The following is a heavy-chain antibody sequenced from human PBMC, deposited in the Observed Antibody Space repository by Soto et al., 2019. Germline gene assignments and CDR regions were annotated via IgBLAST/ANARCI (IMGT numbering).Heavy chain of an antibody. D-gene: IGHD5-12*01. V-gene: IGHV3-23*01. CDR3: AKEPYSVYEGYFDL. CDR2: ISGSGGST. CDR1: GFTFRSYA. Sequence: EVQLLESGGGLVQPGGSLRLSCAASGFTFRSYAMSWVRQAPGKGLEWVSTISGSGGSTYYADSVKGRFTISRDNSKNTLYLQMNGLRAEDTAVYDCAKEPYSVYEGYFDLWGRGTLVTVSS. J-gene: IGHJ2*01.